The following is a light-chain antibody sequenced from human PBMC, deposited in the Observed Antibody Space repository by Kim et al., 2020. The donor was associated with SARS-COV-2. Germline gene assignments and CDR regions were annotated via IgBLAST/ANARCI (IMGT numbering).Light chain of an antibody. Sequence: EIVLTQSPATLSLSPGERATLSCRASQSVSSYLAWYQQKPGQAPRLLLYDASNRATVIPARFSGSGSGTDFTLTISSLEPEDFAVYYCQQRSNWALTFGGGTKVDIK. CDR2: DAS. V-gene: IGKV3-11*01. J-gene: IGKJ4*01. CDR1: QSVSSY. CDR3: QQRSNWALT.